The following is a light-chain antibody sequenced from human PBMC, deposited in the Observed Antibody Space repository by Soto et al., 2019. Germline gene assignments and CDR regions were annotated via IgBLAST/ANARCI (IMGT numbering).Light chain of an antibody. Sequence: DIQLTQSPSFLSASVVDRVTITCRASQGISSYLAWYQQKPGKAPKLLIYAASTLQSGVPSRFSGSGSGTEFTLTISSLQPEDFATYYCQQLNSPLTFGQGTRLEI. CDR3: QQLNSPLT. CDR1: QGISSY. CDR2: AAS. J-gene: IGKJ5*01. V-gene: IGKV1-9*01.